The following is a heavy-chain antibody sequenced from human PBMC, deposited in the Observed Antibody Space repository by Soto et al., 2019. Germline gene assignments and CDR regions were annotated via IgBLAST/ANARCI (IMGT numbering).Heavy chain of an antibody. CDR1: GFTFSSYG. V-gene: IGHV3-30*18. Sequence: QVQLVESGGGVVQPGRSLRLSCAASGFTFSSYGMHWVRQAPGKGLEWVAVISYDGSNKYYADSVKGRFTISRDNSKNTLYLQMNSLRAEDTAVYYCAKAPPNNLADTAMVSDYWGQGTLVTVSS. CDR3: AKAPPNNLADTAMVSDY. D-gene: IGHD5-18*01. CDR2: ISYDGSNK. J-gene: IGHJ4*02.